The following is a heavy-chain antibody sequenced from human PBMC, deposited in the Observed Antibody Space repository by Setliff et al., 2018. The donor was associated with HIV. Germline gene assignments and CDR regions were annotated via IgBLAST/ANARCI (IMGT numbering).Heavy chain of an antibody. Sequence: SETLSLTCTVSGDPISRDFYYWNWIRQPAGKGLEWIGHIYTNGRTHYNPSLKSRVTISMDTSKNQFSLKLSSVTAADTAVYYCARNDAFDIWGQGTLVTVS. CDR3: ARNDAFDI. CDR2: IYTNGRT. CDR1: GDPISRDFYY. V-gene: IGHV4-61*09. J-gene: IGHJ3*02.